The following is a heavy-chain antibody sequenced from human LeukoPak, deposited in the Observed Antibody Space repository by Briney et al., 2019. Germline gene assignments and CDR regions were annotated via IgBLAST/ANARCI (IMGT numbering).Heavy chain of an antibody. D-gene: IGHD4-17*01. CDR2: ISSSGSTI. Sequence: GGSLRLSCAASGFTFSSYEMNWVRQAPGKGLEWVSYISSSGSTIYYADSVKGRFTISRDNAKNSLYLQMNSLRAEDTAVYYCARFTEGGDYLSYYYYYMDVWGKRTTVTVSS. CDR3: ARFTEGGDYLSYYYYYMDV. CDR1: GFTFSSYE. J-gene: IGHJ6*03. V-gene: IGHV3-48*03.